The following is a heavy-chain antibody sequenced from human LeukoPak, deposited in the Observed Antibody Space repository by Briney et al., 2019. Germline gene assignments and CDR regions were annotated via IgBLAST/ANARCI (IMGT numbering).Heavy chain of an antibody. D-gene: IGHD5-18*01. Sequence: PGGSLRLXXXASGFTFGSFAMYWVRQAPGKGLEWIAGIFGSGGSPHYADSVKGRFTISRDNSKNTVYLQINSLRAEDTAVYYCGKTTAGYSSGQKPAWPVDYWGQGTLVTVSS. CDR1: GFTFGSFA. CDR3: GKTTAGYSSGQKPAWPVDY. V-gene: IGHV3-23*01. CDR2: IFGSGGSP. J-gene: IGHJ4*02.